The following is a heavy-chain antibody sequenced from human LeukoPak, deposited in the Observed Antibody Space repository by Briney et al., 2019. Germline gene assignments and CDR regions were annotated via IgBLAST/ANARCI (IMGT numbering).Heavy chain of an antibody. J-gene: IGHJ5*02. CDR2: INPSGGST. D-gene: IGHD3-22*01. CDR3: ASSVEYYYDSSGYSS. CDR1: GYTLTSYG. Sequence: GASVKVSCKASGYTLTSYGISCVRQAPGQGLEWMGIINPSGGSTSYAQKFQGRVTMTRDTSTSTVYMELSSLRSEDTAVYYCASSVEYYYDSSGYSSWGQGTLVTVSS. V-gene: IGHV1-46*01.